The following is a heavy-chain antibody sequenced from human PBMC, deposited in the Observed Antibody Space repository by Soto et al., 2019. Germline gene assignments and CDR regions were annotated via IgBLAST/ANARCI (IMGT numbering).Heavy chain of an antibody. CDR2: ISYDGSNK. Sequence: QVQLVESGGGVVQPGRSLRLSCAASGFTFSSYAMHWVRQAPGKGLEWVAVISYDGSNKYYADSVKGRFTISRDNSKNTLYLQMNSLRVEDTAVYYCARDPDYGENHPERYWGQGTLVTVSS. V-gene: IGHV3-30-3*01. D-gene: IGHD4-17*01. CDR1: GFTFSSYA. J-gene: IGHJ4*02. CDR3: ARDPDYGENHPERY.